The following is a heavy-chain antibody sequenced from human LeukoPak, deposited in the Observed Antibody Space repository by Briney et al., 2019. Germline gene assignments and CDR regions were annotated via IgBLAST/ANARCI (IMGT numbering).Heavy chain of an antibody. D-gene: IGHD5-24*01. CDR1: GFTFSSYA. J-gene: IGHJ4*02. Sequence: GGSLRLSCAASGFTFSSYAMSWVRQAPGKGLEWVSAISGSGGSTYYADSVKGRFTISRDNSKNTLYLQMNSLRAEDTAVYYCARDHDRRDGYNLFDYWGQGTLVTVSS. V-gene: IGHV3-23*01. CDR2: ISGSGGST. CDR3: ARDHDRRDGYNLFDY.